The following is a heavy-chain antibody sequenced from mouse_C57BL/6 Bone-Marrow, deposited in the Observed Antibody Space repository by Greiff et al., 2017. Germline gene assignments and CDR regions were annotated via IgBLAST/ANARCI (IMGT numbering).Heavy chain of an antibody. CDR1: GFTFSDYG. CDR2: ISSGSSTI. Sequence: EVKVVESGGGLVKPGGSLKLSCAASGFTFSDYGMHWVRQAPEQGLEWVAYISSGSSTIYYADTVKGRFTISRDNAKNTLFLQMTSLRSEDTAMYYCASTPWFAYWGQGTLVTVSA. CDR3: ASTPWFAY. V-gene: IGHV5-17*01. J-gene: IGHJ3*01.